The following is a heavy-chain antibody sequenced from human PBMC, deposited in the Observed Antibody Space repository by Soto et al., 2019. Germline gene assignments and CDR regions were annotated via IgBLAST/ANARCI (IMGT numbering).Heavy chain of an antibody. Sequence: QVQLQQWGAGPLRPLETLSLTCGVSGGSFSGYYWAWICQSPGKGLEWIGEINDRGSINYNPSLKSRVSISVDTSKNHYSLSLRSVSAADTAVYYCARESHDILTGPPWVGYFDLWGRGTLVTVSS. V-gene: IGHV4-34*01. CDR2: INDRGSI. J-gene: IGHJ2*01. CDR1: GGSFSGYY. D-gene: IGHD3-9*01. CDR3: ARESHDILTGPPWVGYFDL.